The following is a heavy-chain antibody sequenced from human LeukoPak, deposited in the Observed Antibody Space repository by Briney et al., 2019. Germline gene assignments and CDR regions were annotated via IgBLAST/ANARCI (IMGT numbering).Heavy chain of an antibody. CDR2: IGTAGDT. V-gene: IGHV3-13*01. D-gene: IGHD3-22*01. Sequence: GGSLRLSCAASGFTFSSYDIHWLRQATGKGLEWVSAIGTAGDTYYPGSVKGRFTISRENAKNSLYLQMNSLRAGDTAVYYCARGRYYDSSGYSDFDYWGQGTLVTVSS. CDR1: GFTFSSYD. J-gene: IGHJ4*02. CDR3: ARGRYYDSSGYSDFDY.